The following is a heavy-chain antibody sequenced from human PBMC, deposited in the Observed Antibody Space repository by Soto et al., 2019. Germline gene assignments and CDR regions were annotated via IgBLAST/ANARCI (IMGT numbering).Heavy chain of an antibody. D-gene: IGHD1-26*01. J-gene: IGHJ5*02. Sequence: EVQLVESGGGLVQPGGSLRLSCAASGFTFSSYSMNWVRQAPGKGLEGVSYISISSSTIYYADFVKGRFTISRDNAKNSLDQKMKSLRDDDTAVYYCARDREGSGSCSGGWFDPWGQGTLVTVSS. CDR1: GFTFSSYS. V-gene: IGHV3-48*02. CDR3: ARDREGSGSCSGGWFDP. CDR2: ISISSSTI.